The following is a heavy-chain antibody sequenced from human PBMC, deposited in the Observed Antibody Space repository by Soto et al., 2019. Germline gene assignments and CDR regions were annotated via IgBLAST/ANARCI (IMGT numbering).Heavy chain of an antibody. D-gene: IGHD3-22*01. V-gene: IGHV4-39*01. CDR1: DDSIRSSSYY. CDR2: VYYRGNT. CDR3: ARGDSSGSLDY. Sequence: SETLSLTCTVSDDSIRSSSYYWGWIRQPPGKGLEWIGNVYYRGNTYCNPSLESRVTISVDTSKKQLSLKLSSVTAADTAVYYCARGDSSGSLDYWGLGTLGAVSS. J-gene: IGHJ4*02.